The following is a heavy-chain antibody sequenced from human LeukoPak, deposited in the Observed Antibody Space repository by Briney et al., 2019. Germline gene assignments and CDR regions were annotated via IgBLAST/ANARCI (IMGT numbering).Heavy chain of an antibody. D-gene: IGHD3-22*01. V-gene: IGHV4-30-2*01. CDR2: IYHSGST. Sequence: SETLSLTCAVSGGSISSGGYSWSWIRQPPGKGLEWIGYIYHSGSTYYNPSLKSRVTISVDRSKNQFSLKLSSVTAADTAVYYCARWGSSSGYYYWGQGTLVTVSS. CDR3: ARWGSSSGYYY. CDR1: GGSISSGGYS. J-gene: IGHJ4*02.